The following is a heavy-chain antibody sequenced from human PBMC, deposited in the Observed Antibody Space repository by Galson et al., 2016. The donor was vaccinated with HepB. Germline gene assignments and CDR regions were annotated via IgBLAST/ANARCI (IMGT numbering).Heavy chain of an antibody. J-gene: IGHJ4*02. Sequence: WVRQAPGKGLEWIASIYYSGSTYYNPSLKSRATISVDTSKNQLALELSTVTAADTAMYYCARHDYGDFLFDYWGQGTLVIVSS. V-gene: IGHV4-39*01. CDR2: IYYSGST. D-gene: IGHD4-17*01. CDR3: ARHDYGDFLFDY.